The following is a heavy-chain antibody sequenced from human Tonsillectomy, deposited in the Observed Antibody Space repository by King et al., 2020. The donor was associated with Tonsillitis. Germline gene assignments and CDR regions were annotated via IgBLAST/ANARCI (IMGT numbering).Heavy chain of an antibody. D-gene: IGHD6-6*01. J-gene: IGHJ4*02. Sequence: VQLVESGAEVMKPGASMKVSCKASGYTFSAYYIHWVRQAPGQGLEWMGWINTNSGGTNYAQKFQGRVTMTRDMSISTAYMEVSRLRYDDTAVYYCARGPWVRDGSSVAFWGQGTLVTVSS. CDR3: ARGPWVRDGSSVAF. CDR2: INTNSGGT. V-gene: IGHV1-2*02. CDR1: GYTFSAYY.